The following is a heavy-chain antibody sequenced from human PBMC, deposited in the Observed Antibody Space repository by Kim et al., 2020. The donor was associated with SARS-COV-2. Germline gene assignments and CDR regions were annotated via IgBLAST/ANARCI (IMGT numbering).Heavy chain of an antibody. D-gene: IGHD6-19*01. V-gene: IGHV3-64D*06. CDR2: ISTNGGRT. J-gene: IGHJ4*02. Sequence: GGSLRLSCLASGFTFSSYAMHWVRQAPGKGLEFVSGISTNGGRTYYADSVKDRFIISRDNSRNMLNLQMSSLRSEDTAVYYCVKERTSGWYDFDYWGQGTLVTVSS. CDR3: VKERTSGWYDFDY. CDR1: GFTFSSYA.